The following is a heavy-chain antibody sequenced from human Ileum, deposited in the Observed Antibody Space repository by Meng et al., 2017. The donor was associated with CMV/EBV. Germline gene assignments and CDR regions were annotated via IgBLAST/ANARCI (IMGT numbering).Heavy chain of an antibody. V-gene: IGHV4-39*07. CDR1: GGSISSSSYY. CDR2: IYYSGST. J-gene: IGHJ4*02. Sequence: QRPLPESGPGLVKPSETLSLTCTVSGGSISSSSYYWGWIRQPPGKGLEWIGSIYYSGSTYYNPSLKSRVTISVDTSKNQFSLKLSSVTAADTAVYYCVRKGAATVTMDFDYWGQGTLVTVSS. CDR3: VRKGAATVTMDFDY. D-gene: IGHD4-17*01.